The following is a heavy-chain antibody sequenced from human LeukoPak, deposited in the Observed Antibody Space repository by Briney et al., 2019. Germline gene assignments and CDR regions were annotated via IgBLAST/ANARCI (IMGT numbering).Heavy chain of an antibody. CDR1: GGSISSGDYY. CDR3: ARGRDGALDY. Sequence: SETLSLTCTVSGGSISSGDYYWSWIRQPPGKGLEWIGYIYYSGSTYYNPSLKSRVTISVDTSRNQFSLKLSSVTAADTAVYYCARGRDGALDYWGQGTLVTVSS. V-gene: IGHV4-30-4*01. D-gene: IGHD3-16*01. CDR2: IYYSGST. J-gene: IGHJ4*02.